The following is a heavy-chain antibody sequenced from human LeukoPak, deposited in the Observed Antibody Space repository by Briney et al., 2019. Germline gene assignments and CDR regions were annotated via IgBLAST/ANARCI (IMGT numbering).Heavy chain of an antibody. CDR1: GFTFNTYS. D-gene: IGHD1-26*01. V-gene: IGHV3-48*02. Sequence: PGGSLRLSCAASGFTFNTYSMNWVRQAPGKGLEWVSYITSSSNTIYYADSVKGRFTVSRDNAKNLLYLQMNSLRDEDTAVYYCARNSVGAAKFDYWGQGTLVTVSS. J-gene: IGHJ4*02. CDR3: ARNSVGAAKFDY. CDR2: ITSSSNTI.